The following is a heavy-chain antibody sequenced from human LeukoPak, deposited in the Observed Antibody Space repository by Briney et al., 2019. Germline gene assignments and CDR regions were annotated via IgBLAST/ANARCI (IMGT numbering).Heavy chain of an antibody. CDR2: ISSSSSTI. CDR1: GFTFSSYS. D-gene: IGHD3-22*01. V-gene: IGHV3-48*02. J-gene: IGHJ4*02. CDR3: ARPRGTMIVTRVDY. Sequence: GGSLRLSCAASGFTFSSYSMNWVRQAPGKGLEWVSYISSSSSTIYYADSVKGRFTISRDNAKNSLYLQMNSLRDEDTAVYYCARPRGTMIVTRVDYWGQGTLVTVSS.